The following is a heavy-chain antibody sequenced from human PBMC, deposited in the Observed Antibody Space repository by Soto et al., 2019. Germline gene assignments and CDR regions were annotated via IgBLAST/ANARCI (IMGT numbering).Heavy chain of an antibody. V-gene: IGHV3-30*18. Sequence: QVQLVESGGGVVQPGGSLRLSCTASGFTFTTFGIHWVRQAPGKGLEWVARISYDGHNKYYSDSVKGRFTISRDKYKNTLSLQMNRLRAEDTAVYYGAKDLQAYGDYNYYYYGMDVWGQGITVSVSS. CDR3: AKDLQAYGDYNYYYYGMDV. CDR2: ISYDGHNK. D-gene: IGHD4-17*01. J-gene: IGHJ6*02. CDR1: GFTFTTFG.